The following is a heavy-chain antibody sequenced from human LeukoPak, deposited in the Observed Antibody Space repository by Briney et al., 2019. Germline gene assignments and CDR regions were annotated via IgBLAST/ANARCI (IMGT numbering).Heavy chain of an antibody. CDR1: GGSISSSSYY. V-gene: IGHV3-66*01. D-gene: IGHD3-22*01. CDR2: IYSGGST. Sequence: TSETLSLTCTVSGGSISSSSYYWGWVRQAPGKGLEWVSVIYSGGSTYYADSVKGRFTISRDNSKNTLYLQMNSLRAEDTAVYYCARETYYYDSSGYYPAAFDIWGQGTMVTVSS. J-gene: IGHJ3*02. CDR3: ARETYYYDSSGYYPAAFDI.